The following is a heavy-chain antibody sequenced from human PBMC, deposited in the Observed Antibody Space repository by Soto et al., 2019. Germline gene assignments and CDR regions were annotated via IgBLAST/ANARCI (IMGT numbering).Heavy chain of an antibody. CDR2: AGAVGDT. Sequence: GGSLRLSCAASGLTFTMYDMHWVRQVTGKGLEWVSVAGAVGDTHYAGTVRGRFTVSRENVKNSLYLQMNGLRVGDTAVYYCVTGCSGVSCGPRALQHWGQGILVTVS. CDR1: GLTFTMYD. V-gene: IGHV3-13*01. CDR3: VTGCSGVSCGPRALQH. D-gene: IGHD2-15*01. J-gene: IGHJ1*01.